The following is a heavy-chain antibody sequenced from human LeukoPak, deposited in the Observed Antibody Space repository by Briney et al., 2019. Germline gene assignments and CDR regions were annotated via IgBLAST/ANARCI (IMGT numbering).Heavy chain of an antibody. J-gene: IGHJ6*03. CDR1: GGSISSYY. V-gene: IGHV4-59*01. Sequence: PSETLSLTCTVSGGSISSYYWSWIRQPPGKGLEWIGYIYYSGSTNYNPSLKSRVTISVDTSKNQFSLKLSSVTAADTAVYYCARTMVTGFLYYYMDVWGKGTTVTVSS. CDR2: IYYSGST. D-gene: IGHD5-18*01. CDR3: ARTMVTGFLYYYMDV.